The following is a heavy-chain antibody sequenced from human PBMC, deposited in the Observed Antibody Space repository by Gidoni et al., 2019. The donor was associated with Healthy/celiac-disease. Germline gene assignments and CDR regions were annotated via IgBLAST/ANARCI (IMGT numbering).Heavy chain of an antibody. CDR2: IIPNFGTA. CDR3: ASPGGSGTLSLPFDY. V-gene: IGHV1-69*01. CDR1: GRTFSSYA. Sequence: HVQLVQSGAEVKKPGSSVKVSCKASGRTFSSYAISWVRQAPGQGLEWMGGIIPNFGTANYAQKFQGRVTITADEATSTAYMELSSLRSEDTAVYYCASPGGSGTLSLPFDYWGQGTLVTVSS. J-gene: IGHJ4*02. D-gene: IGHD3-10*01.